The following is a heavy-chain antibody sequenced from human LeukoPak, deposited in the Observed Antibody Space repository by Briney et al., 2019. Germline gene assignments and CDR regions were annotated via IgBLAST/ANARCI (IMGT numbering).Heavy chain of an antibody. D-gene: IGHD6-19*01. J-gene: IGHJ2*01. CDR1: GGSISSGGYS. Sequence: PSETLSLTCTVSGGSISSGGYSWSWIRQHPGKGLEWIGYIYYSGSTNYNPSLKSRVTMSVDTSKNQFSLKLSSVTAADTAVYYCARDLGQWLVSGSYWYFDLWGRGTLVTVSS. CDR2: IYYSGST. V-gene: IGHV4-61*08. CDR3: ARDLGQWLVSGSYWYFDL.